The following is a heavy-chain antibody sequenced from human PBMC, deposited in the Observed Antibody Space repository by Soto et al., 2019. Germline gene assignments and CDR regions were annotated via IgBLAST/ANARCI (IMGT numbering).Heavy chain of an antibody. CDR1: GGSISSYY. V-gene: IGHV4-59*01. CDR2: IYYSGST. J-gene: IGHJ6*02. CDR3: ARAMKEEVVPAVKLINYYYYGMDV. D-gene: IGHD2-2*01. Sequence: SETLSLTCTVSGGSISSYYWSWIRQPPGKGLEWIGYIYYSGSTNYNPSLKSRVTISVDTSKNQFSRKLSSVTAADTAVYYCARAMKEEVVPAVKLINYYYYGMDVWGQGTTVTVSS.